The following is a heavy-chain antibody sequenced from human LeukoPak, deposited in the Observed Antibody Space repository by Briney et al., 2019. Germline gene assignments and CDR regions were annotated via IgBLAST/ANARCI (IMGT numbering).Heavy chain of an antibody. CDR3: ACTSSSWYLNYYYGMDV. CDR2: INHSGST. CDR1: GGSFSGYY. J-gene: IGHJ6*02. Sequence: SETLSLTCAVYGGSFSGYYWSWIRQPPGKGLEWIGEINHSGSTNYNPSLKSRVTVSVGTSKNQFSLKLSSVTAADTAVYYCACTSSSWYLNYYYGMDVWGQGTTVTVSS. V-gene: IGHV4-34*01. D-gene: IGHD6-13*01.